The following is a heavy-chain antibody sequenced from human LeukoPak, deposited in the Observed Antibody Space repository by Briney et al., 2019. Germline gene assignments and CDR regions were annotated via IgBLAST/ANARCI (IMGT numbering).Heavy chain of an antibody. CDR3: ARRPYCGGDCYSRDHMATFDY. J-gene: IGHJ4*02. CDR1: GYSFTSYW. D-gene: IGHD2-21*02. Sequence: GASLQISCKGSGYSFTSYWIGWVRPMPGKGLEWMGIIYPGDSDTRYSPSFQGQVTISADKSISTAYLQWSSLKASDTAMYYCARRPYCGGDCYSRDHMATFDYWGQGTLVTVSS. CDR2: IYPGDSDT. V-gene: IGHV5-51*01.